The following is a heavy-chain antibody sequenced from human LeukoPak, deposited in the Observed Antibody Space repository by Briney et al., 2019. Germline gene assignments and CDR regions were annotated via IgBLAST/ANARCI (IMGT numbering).Heavy chain of an antibody. CDR2: INPSGGST. J-gene: IGHJ4*02. V-gene: IGHV1-46*01. Sequence: ASVTVSCKASGYTFTIYYMHWVRQAPGQGREWMGIINPSGGSTSYAQKFQGRVTMTRDMSTSTVYMELSSLRSEDTAVYYCARVGPDTAMENFDYWGQGTLVTVSS. CDR3: ARVGPDTAMENFDY. D-gene: IGHD5-18*01. CDR1: GYTFTIYY.